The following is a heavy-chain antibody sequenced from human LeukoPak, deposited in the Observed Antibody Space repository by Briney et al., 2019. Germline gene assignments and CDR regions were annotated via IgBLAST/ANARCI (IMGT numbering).Heavy chain of an antibody. V-gene: IGHV4-61*02. Sequence: SQTLSLTCTVSGGSISSGSYYWNWVRQPVGKGLEWIGRVHSSGSTNYNPSLKSRVTISVDTSKNQVSLKLRSVTAADTAIYYCARLIAATGAFRFDYWGQGTLVTVSS. CDR2: VHSSGST. CDR1: GGSISSGSYY. J-gene: IGHJ4*02. CDR3: ARLIAATGAFRFDY. D-gene: IGHD6-13*01.